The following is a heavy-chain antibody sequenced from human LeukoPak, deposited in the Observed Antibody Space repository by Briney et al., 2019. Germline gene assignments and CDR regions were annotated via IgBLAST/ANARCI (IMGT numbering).Heavy chain of an antibody. CDR1: GYTFTSYA. J-gene: IGHJ4*02. V-gene: IGHV3-64*01. D-gene: IGHD2-2*01. CDR2: ISSNGGST. CDR3: ARSSTRWDFDY. Sequence: SCKASGYTFTSYAMNWVRQAPGKGLEYVSAISSNGGSTYYANSVKGRFTISRDNSKNTLYLQMNSLRAEDTAVYYCARSSTRWDFDYWGQGTLVTVSS.